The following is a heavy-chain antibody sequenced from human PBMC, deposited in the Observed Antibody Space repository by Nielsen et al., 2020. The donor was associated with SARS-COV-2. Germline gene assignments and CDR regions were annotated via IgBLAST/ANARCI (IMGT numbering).Heavy chain of an antibody. CDR2: IKQDGSEK. J-gene: IGHJ4*02. D-gene: IGHD6-19*01. CDR3: ARDHSSGWYGFFDY. CDR1: GFTFSSYW. Sequence: GSLRLSCAASGFTFSSYWMSWVRQAPGKGLEWVANIKQDGSEKYYVDSVKGRFTISRDNAKNSLYLQMNSLRAEDTAVYYCARDHSSGWYGFFDYWGQGTLVTVSS. V-gene: IGHV3-7*01.